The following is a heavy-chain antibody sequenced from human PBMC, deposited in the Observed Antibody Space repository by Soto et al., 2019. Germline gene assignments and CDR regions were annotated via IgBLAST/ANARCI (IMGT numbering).Heavy chain of an antibody. Sequence: PGGSLRLSCAASGFTFSSYAMSWVRQAPGKGLEWVSAISGSGGSTYYADSVKGRFTISRDNSKDTLYLQMNSLRAEDTAVYYCAKDRVEQYYDFWSGTVYYYGMDAWGQGTTVTVSS. J-gene: IGHJ6*02. CDR3: AKDRVEQYYDFWSGTVYYYGMDA. V-gene: IGHV3-23*01. CDR2: ISGSGGST. CDR1: GFTFSSYA. D-gene: IGHD3-3*01.